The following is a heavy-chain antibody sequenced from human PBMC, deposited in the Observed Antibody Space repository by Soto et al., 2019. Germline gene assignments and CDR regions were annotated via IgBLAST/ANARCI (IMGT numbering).Heavy chain of an antibody. CDR3: ARESKWNDEYYFDY. D-gene: IGHD1-1*01. Sequence: SETLSLTCAVYGGSFSGYYWSWIRQPPGKGLEWIGEINHSESTNYNPSLKSRVTISVDTSKNQFSLKLSSVTAADTAVFYCARESKWNDEYYFDYWGQGTQVTVSS. CDR2: INHSEST. V-gene: IGHV4-34*01. CDR1: GGSFSGYY. J-gene: IGHJ4*02.